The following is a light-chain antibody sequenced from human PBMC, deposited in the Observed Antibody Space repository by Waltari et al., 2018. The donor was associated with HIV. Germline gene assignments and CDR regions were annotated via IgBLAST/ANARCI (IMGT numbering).Light chain of an antibody. CDR2: KVS. CDR3: AQETFWGWT. V-gene: IGKV2-30*01. J-gene: IGKJ1*01. Sequence: VVLTQFPVSLSVSVGQSASISCRSSERLVSADGNTYVSWLQQRPGQSQRRLIYKVSKRDSGVPGKFSGSGAVRDFTLQINRVEAEDVATYYCAQETFWGWTFGPGTKVEI. CDR1: ERLVSADGNTY.